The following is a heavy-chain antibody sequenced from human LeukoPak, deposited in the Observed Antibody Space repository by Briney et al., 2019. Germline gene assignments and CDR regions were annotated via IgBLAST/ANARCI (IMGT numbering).Heavy chain of an antibody. V-gene: IGHV3-30-3*01. J-gene: IGHJ3*02. CDR3: ARERQDTILHSGAFDI. D-gene: IGHD2-21*01. Sequence: GGSLRLSCAASGFTFSTYFMLWVRQAPGKGLEWVVDIASDGSHTFYVESVKGRFTISRDNSKNTLYLQMNSLRAEDTAVYFCARERQDTILHSGAFDIWGQGTMVTASS. CDR1: GFTFSTYF. CDR2: IASDGSHT.